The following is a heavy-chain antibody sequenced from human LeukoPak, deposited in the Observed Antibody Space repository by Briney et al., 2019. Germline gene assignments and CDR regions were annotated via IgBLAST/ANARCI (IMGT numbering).Heavy chain of an antibody. J-gene: IGHJ4*02. D-gene: IGHD3-16*01. CDR1: GFIFSSYV. Sequence: GGSLRLSCAASGFIFSSYVMGWVRQAPGKGLEWVSSISVGGGDTFASDSVKGRFTITRDNSKNTLYLQMTGLRVEDTAVYFCAKLNLGEMAYFDSWGQGTLVTVSS. CDR2: ISVGGGDT. V-gene: IGHV3-23*01. CDR3: AKLNLGEMAYFDS.